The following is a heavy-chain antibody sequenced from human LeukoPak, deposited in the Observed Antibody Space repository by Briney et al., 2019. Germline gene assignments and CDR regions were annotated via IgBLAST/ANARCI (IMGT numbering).Heavy chain of an antibody. CDR3: TREDNWYFDL. CDR1: GFTFSDYY. CDR2: VSTDSAYT. J-gene: IGHJ2*01. Sequence: PGGSLRLSCTASGFTFSDYYMTWIRQAPGKGLEWLPYVSTDSAYTNYAGSVKGRFTISRDNAKSSLYLQLNSLTAEDTAVYYCTREDNWYFDLWGRGTLVTVSS. V-gene: IGHV3-11*05.